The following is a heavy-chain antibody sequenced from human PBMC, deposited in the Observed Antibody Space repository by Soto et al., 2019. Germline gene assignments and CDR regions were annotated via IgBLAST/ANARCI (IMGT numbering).Heavy chain of an antibody. CDR1: GGSISSSSYY. J-gene: IGHJ4*02. CDR3: ARLSGYDFWSGYYFDY. Sequence: PSETLSLTCTVSGGSISSSSYYWGWIRQPPGKGLEWIGSIYYSGSTYYNPSLKSRVTISVDTSKNQFSLKLSSVTAADTAVYYCARLSGYDFWSGYYFDYWGQGTLVTVSS. CDR2: IYYSGST. D-gene: IGHD3-3*01. V-gene: IGHV4-39*01.